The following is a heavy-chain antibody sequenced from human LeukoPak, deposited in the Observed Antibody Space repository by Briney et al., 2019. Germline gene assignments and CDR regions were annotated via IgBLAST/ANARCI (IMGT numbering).Heavy chain of an antibody. Sequence: SETLSLTCAVSSGSISSSSYYWGWIRQPPGKALEWIGSIYYGGTTYYNPSLKSRVTISVDTSKKQFSLKLSSVTAADTAFYYCARQRDYYDSSGQSDFDSWGQGALVTVSS. V-gene: IGHV4-39*01. CDR3: ARQRDYYDSSGQSDFDS. CDR1: SGSISSSSYY. J-gene: IGHJ4*02. CDR2: IYYGGTT. D-gene: IGHD3-22*01.